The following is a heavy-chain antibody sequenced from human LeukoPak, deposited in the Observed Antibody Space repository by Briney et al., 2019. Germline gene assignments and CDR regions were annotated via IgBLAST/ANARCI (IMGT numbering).Heavy chain of an antibody. CDR1: GFTFSSYS. CDR2: ISSISSYI. Sequence: GGSLRLSCAASGFTFSSYSMNWVRQAPGKGLEGVSSISSISSYIYYADSVKGRFTISRDNAKNSLYLQMNSLRAEDTAVYYCARGSYSSGWRFDYWGQGTLVTVSS. V-gene: IGHV3-21*01. J-gene: IGHJ4*02. CDR3: ARGSYSSGWRFDY. D-gene: IGHD6-19*01.